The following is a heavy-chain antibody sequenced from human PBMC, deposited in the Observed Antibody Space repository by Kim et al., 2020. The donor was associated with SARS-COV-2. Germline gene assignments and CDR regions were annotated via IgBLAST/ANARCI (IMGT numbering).Heavy chain of an antibody. J-gene: IGHJ4*02. V-gene: IGHV4-59*01. D-gene: IGHD5-12*01. Sequence: KGRVTISVDTSKNSFSLKLSSVTAADTAVYYCARVTGGYSGYDLGDYFDYWGQGTLVTVSS. CDR3: ARVTGGYSGYDLGDYFDY.